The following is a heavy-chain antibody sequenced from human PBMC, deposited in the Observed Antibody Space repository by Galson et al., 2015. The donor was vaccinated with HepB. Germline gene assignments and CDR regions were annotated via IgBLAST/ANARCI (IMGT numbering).Heavy chain of an antibody. Sequence: SVKVSCKASGGTFSSYAISWVRQAPGQGLEWMGGIIPIFGTANYAQKFQGRVTITADESTSTAYMELSSLRSEDTAVYYCARRITIFGDYCGMDAWGQGTTVTVSS. V-gene: IGHV1-69*13. CDR2: IIPIFGTA. CDR3: ARRITIFGDYCGMDA. CDR1: GGTFSSYA. D-gene: IGHD3-3*01. J-gene: IGHJ6*02.